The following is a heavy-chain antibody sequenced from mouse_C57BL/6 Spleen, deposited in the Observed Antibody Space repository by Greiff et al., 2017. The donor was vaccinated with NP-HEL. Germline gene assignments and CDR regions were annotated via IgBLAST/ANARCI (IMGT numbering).Heavy chain of an antibody. D-gene: IGHD1-1*01. CDR1: GYTFTGYW. Sequence: QVQLQQSGAELMKPGASVKLSCKATGYTFTGYWIEWVKQRPGHGLEWIGEILPGSGSTNYNEKFKGKATFTADTSSNTAYMQLSSLTTEDSAIYYCARPLYDRYWYFDVWGTGTTVTVSS. V-gene: IGHV1-9*01. J-gene: IGHJ1*03. CDR2: ILPGSGST. CDR3: ARPLYDRYWYFDV.